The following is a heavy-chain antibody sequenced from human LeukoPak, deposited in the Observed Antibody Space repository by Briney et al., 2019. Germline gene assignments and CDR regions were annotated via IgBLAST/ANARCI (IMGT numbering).Heavy chain of an antibody. CDR1: GYTFTSYS. CDR2: ISAYNGNT. J-gene: IGHJ6*02. V-gene: IGHV1-18*01. Sequence: ASVKVSCKASGYTFTSYSISWVRQAPGQGLEWMGWISAYNGNTNYAQKLQGRVTMTTDTSTSTAYMELRSLRSDDTAVYYCARDGPLLRYFDWLPVDYYYGMDVWGQGTTVTVSS. D-gene: IGHD3-9*01. CDR3: ARDGPLLRYFDWLPVDYYYGMDV.